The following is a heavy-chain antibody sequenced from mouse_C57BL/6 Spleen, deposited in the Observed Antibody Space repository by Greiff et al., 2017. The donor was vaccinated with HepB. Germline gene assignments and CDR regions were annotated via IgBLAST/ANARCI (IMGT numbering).Heavy chain of an antibody. V-gene: IGHV1-59*01. CDR2: IDPSDSYT. D-gene: IGHD2-4*01. CDR1: GYTFTSYW. Sequence: QVQLQQPGAELVRPGTSVKLSCKASGYTFTSYWMHWVKQRPGQGLEWIGVIDPSDSYTNYNQKFKGKATLPVDTSSSTAYMQLSSLTSEDSAVYYCARSGDYDRAWFAYWGQGTLVTVSA. CDR3: ARSGDYDRAWFAY. J-gene: IGHJ3*01.